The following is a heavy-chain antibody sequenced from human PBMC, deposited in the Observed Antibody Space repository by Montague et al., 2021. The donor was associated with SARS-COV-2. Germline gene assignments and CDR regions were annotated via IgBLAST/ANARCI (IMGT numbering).Heavy chain of an antibody. Sequence: SETLSLTCTVSGGSISSNNYYWDWIRQPPGKGLEWIGSIYDSGSTYYNPSLKSRVTISVDTFKNHFSPKLNSVTAADTAVYYCARRGRKLLPVATTIGGFDIWGQGTMVTVSS. V-gene: IGHV4-39*02. J-gene: IGHJ3*02. CDR1: GGSISSNNYY. CDR3: ARRGRKLLPVATTIGGFDI. D-gene: IGHD5-12*01. CDR2: IYDSGST.